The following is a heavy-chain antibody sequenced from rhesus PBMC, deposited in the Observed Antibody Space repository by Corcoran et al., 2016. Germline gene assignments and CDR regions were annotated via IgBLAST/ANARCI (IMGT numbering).Heavy chain of an antibody. CDR1: GGSISSNY. J-gene: IGHJ3*01. Sequence: QLQLQESGPGLVKPSETLSLTCAVSGGSISSNYWSWIRQPPGKGLEWLGRISGSSGSTDYNPSLKSRVTFSTDTSKNQFSMKLSSVTAADTAVYYCARDAPGYYYAFDFWGQGLRVTVSS. CDR2: ISGSSGST. V-gene: IGHV4-173*01. D-gene: IGHD3-34*01. CDR3: ARDAPGYYYAFDF.